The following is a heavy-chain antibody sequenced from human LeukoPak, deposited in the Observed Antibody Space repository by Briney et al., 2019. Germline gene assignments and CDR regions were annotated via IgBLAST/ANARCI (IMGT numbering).Heavy chain of an antibody. D-gene: IGHD6-13*01. CDR2: IIPIFGTA. J-gene: IGHJ4*02. V-gene: IGHV1-69*13. CDR3: ARVPYSSSWFNFFDY. CDR1: GHTSTTYA. Sequence: SVKVSCKASGHTSTTYAIHWVRQAPGQGLEWMGGIIPIFGTANYAQKFQGRVTITADESTSTAYMELSSLRSEDTAVYYCARVPYSSSWFNFFDYWGQGTLVTVSS.